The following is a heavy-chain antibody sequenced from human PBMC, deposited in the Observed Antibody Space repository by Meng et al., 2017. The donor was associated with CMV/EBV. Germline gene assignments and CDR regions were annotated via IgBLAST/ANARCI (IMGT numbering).Heavy chain of an antibody. D-gene: IGHD3-16*02. V-gene: IGHV3-11*01. CDR3: ARDYLRQNDY. Sequence: GGSLRPSCAASGFTFSDYYMTWIRQAPGKGLEWVSCISSSGNTIYYADSVKGRFTISRDNAKNSLYLQMNSLRAEDTAVYYFARDYLRQNDYWGQGTLVTVSS. J-gene: IGHJ4*02. CDR2: ISSSGNTI. CDR1: GFTFSDYY.